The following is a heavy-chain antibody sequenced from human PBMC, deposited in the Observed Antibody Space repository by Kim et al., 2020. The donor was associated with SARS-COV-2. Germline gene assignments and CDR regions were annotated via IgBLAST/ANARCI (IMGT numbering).Heavy chain of an antibody. CDR1: GFTFNSYA. Sequence: GGSLRLSCAASGFTFNSYAMSWVRQAPGKGLEWVAGISASGGTTYYADSGKGRFTSPRDNSKDTLYLQMNSLRVEDSAIYFCAKDERSNVVITPFYWGQGTLVTVSS. CDR2: ISASGGTT. V-gene: IGHV3-23*01. CDR3: AKDERSNVVITPFY. D-gene: IGHD3-22*01. J-gene: IGHJ4*02.